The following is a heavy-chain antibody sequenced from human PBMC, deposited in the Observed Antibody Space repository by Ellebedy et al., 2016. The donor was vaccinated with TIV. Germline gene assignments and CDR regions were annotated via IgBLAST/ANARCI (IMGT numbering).Heavy chain of an antibody. CDR2: ISHSGSRT. J-gene: IGHJ4*02. Sequence: GESLKISCVASGFTFSSFAMTWVRQAPGTGLEWVSTISHSGSRTYYTHSVEGRFTISRETSKKTLYLQMNSLRAEDTAIYYCAKGRGGGSDSSAPRYYFDYWGLGTLVTVSS. D-gene: IGHD3-22*01. CDR3: AKGRGGGSDSSAPRYYFDY. V-gene: IGHV3-23*01. CDR1: GFTFSSFA.